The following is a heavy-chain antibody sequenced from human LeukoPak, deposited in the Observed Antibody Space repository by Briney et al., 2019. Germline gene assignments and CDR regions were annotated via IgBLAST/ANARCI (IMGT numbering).Heavy chain of an antibody. CDR1: GGSISSGSYY. V-gene: IGHV4-61*02. J-gene: IGHJ3*02. CDR3: ARSPDLRLRNDSFDI. D-gene: IGHD2-2*01. CDR2: ICTSGST. Sequence: SQTLSLTCTVSGGSISSGSYYWSWIRQPAGKGLEWIGRICTSGSTNYNPSLKSRVTISVDTSKNQFSLKLSSVTAADTAVYYCARSPDLRLRNDSFDIWGQGTMVTVSS.